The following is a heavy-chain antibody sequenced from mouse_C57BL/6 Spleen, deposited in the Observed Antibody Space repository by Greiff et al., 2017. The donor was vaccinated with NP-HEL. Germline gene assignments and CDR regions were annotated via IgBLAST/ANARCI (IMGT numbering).Heavy chain of an antibody. D-gene: IGHD1-1*01. V-gene: IGHV5-9*01. CDR3: ARGGSSYFDY. CDR2: ISGGGGNT. Sequence: EVQRVESGGGLVKPGGSLKLSCAASGFTFSSYTMSWVRQTPEKRLEWVATISGGGGNTYYPDSVKGRFTISRDNAKNTLYLQMSSLRSEDTALYYCARGGSSYFDYWGQGTTLTVSS. CDR1: GFTFSSYT. J-gene: IGHJ2*01.